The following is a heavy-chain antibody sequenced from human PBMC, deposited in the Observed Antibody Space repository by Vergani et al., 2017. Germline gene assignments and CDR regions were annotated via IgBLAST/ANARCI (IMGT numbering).Heavy chain of an antibody. CDR2: INPSGGHT. CDR1: GYTFSNYY. CDR3: ARGDYGILTGYRY. D-gene: IGHD3-9*01. V-gene: IGHV1-46*03. Sequence: QVQVVQSGAEVKKSGASVKVSCKTSGYTFSNYYMHWVRQAPGQGLEWMGIINPSGGHTNYAQKFQGRVTMTRDTSTSTGYMELSSLRSEDTAMYYCARGDYGILTGYRYWAKGTLVTVS. J-gene: IGHJ4*02.